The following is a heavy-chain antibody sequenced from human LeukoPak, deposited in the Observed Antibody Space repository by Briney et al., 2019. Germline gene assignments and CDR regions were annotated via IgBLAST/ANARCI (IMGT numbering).Heavy chain of an antibody. V-gene: IGHV1-18*01. D-gene: IGHD3-3*01. CDR1: GYTFTSYG. Sequence: ASVKVSCKASGYTFTSYGISWVRQAPGQGLEWMGWISAYNGNTNYAQKLQGRVTMTTDTSTSTAYMELRSLRSDDTAVYYCARITIFGVVKKPLDYWGQGTLVTVSS. CDR2: ISAYNGNT. J-gene: IGHJ4*02. CDR3: ARITIFGVVKKPLDY.